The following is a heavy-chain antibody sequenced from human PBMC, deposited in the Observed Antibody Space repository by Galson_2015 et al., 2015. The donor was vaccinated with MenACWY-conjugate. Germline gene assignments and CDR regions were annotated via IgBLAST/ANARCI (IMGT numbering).Heavy chain of an antibody. V-gene: IGHV1-3*01. Sequence: SVKVSCKASGYTFANYAIHWVRQAPGQRLEWMGWVNPGNGDTRYSQKLQDRVTLTTDTSASTAYMDLYSLTSEDTAMYYCARGGDCYCDCLRDPFDMWGQGTMVTVSS. CDR1: GYTFANYA. CDR2: VNPGNGDT. D-gene: IGHD3-9*01. CDR3: ARGGDCYCDCLRDPFDM. J-gene: IGHJ3*02.